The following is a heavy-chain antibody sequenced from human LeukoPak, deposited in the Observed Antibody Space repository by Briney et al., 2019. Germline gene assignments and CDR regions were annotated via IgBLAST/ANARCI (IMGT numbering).Heavy chain of an antibody. V-gene: IGHV4-4*07. D-gene: IGHD3-10*01. CDR3: AREGDGLWFGEHRFDY. CDR2: IYTSGST. Sequence: SETLSLTCTVSGGSISSYYWSWIRQPAGKGLEWIGRIYTSGSTNYNPSLKSRVTMSVDASKNQFSLKLSSVTAADTAVYYCAREGDGLWFGEHRFDYWGQGTLVTVSS. CDR1: GGSISSYY. J-gene: IGHJ4*02.